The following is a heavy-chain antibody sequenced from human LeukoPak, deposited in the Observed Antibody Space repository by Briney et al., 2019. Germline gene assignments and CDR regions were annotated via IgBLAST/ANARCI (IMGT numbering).Heavy chain of an antibody. CDR2: IYYSGST. D-gene: IGHD1-26*01. J-gene: IGHJ4*02. Sequence: PSETLSLTCNVSGGSISNYYWSWIRQPPGKGLEWIGYIYYSGSTNYNPSLKSRVTISVDTSKNQFSLRLSSVTAADTAVYYSARLASGSYGPLTPFDYWGQGTLVTVSS. CDR1: GGSISNYY. CDR3: ARLASGSYGPLTPFDY. V-gene: IGHV4-59*08.